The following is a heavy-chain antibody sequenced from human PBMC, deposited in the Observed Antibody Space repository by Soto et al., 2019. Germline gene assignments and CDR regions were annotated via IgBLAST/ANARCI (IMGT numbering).Heavy chain of an antibody. D-gene: IGHD1-26*01. Sequence: DVQLVESGGDLVQPGGSLRLSCAASGFTFDSCVMSWVRQAPGKGLEWLSLISGSGRYTDYADSVKGRFTISRDNSKNTLYLEMDSLRANDTAVYFCARRSSGSYYAAFDVWGQGTVVTVSS. CDR1: GFTFDSCV. V-gene: IGHV3-23*04. CDR2: ISGSGRYT. CDR3: ARRSSGSYYAAFDV. J-gene: IGHJ3*01.